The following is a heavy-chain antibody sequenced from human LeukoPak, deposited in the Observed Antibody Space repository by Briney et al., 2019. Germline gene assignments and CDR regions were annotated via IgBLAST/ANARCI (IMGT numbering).Heavy chain of an antibody. J-gene: IGHJ4*02. V-gene: IGHV3-30*02. CDR2: IRYDGSNK. D-gene: IGHD1-14*01. CDR3: ANSEIQQIDY. Sequence: GGSLRLSCAASGFTFSSYGMHWVRQAPGKGLEWVAFIRYDGSNKYYADSVKGRFTISRDNSKNTLYLQMNILRAEDTAVYYCANSEIQQIDYWGQGTLVTVSS. CDR1: GFTFSSYG.